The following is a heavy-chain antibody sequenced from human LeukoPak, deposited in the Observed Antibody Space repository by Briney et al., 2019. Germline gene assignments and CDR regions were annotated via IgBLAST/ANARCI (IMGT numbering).Heavy chain of an antibody. CDR2: IYGHDGGT. Sequence: AAVKVSCKASGYTFTGHYLHLVRQAPGQGLEWMGWIYGHDGGTTFAQKFQDRGTMTMDTSITTAYMELTSLTPDDTAVYYCVRDFDWGPDYWGQGTLVTVSS. CDR1: GYTFTGHY. J-gene: IGHJ4*02. CDR3: VRDFDWGPDY. V-gene: IGHV1-2*02. D-gene: IGHD3-9*01.